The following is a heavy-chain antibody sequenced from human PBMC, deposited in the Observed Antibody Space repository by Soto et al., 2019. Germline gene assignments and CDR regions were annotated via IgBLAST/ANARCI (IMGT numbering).Heavy chain of an antibody. J-gene: IGHJ6*02. D-gene: IGHD2-15*01. CDR1: GFTFSSYG. Sequence: GGSLRLSCAASGFTFSSYGMHWVRQAPGKGLEWVAVISYDGSNKYYADSVKGRFTISRDNSKNTLYLQMNSLRAEDTAVYYCAKDLRDINGMDVWGQGTTVTVSS. CDR2: ISYDGSNK. CDR3: AKDLRDINGMDV. V-gene: IGHV3-30*18.